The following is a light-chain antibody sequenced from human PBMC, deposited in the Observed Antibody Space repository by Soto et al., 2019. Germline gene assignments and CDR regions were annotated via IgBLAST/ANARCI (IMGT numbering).Light chain of an antibody. V-gene: IGKV3-20*01. CDR2: GAS. J-gene: IGKJ4*01. CDR3: QKYNSAPLT. CDR1: QSVTSNY. Sequence: EIVLTQSPDTLSLSPGERATLSCRASQSVTSNYLAWYQQKPGQAPRLLIYGASSRATGIPDRFSGSGSGTDFTLTISSLQPEDVATYYCQKYNSAPLTFGGGTKVEIK.